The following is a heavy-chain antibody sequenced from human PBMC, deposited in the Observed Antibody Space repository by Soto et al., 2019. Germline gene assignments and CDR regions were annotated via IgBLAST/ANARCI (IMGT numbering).Heavy chain of an antibody. CDR1: GFTFSNYW. V-gene: IGHV3-74*03. CDR2: VNNDGTDT. J-gene: IGHJ6*01. CDR3: ARGGLQHALDL. D-gene: IGHD6-13*01. Sequence: GGSLRLSCAASGFTFSNYWMYWVRQAPGKGLVWVSRVNNDGTDTTHADSVKGRFTISRDNAENTLYLRMNSLRAEDTAVYYCARGGLQHALDLGGQGSTVTVSS.